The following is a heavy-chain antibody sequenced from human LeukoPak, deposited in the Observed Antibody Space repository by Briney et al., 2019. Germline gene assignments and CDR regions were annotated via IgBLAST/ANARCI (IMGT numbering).Heavy chain of an antibody. J-gene: IGHJ6*02. Sequence: SETLSLTCAVYGGSFSGYYWSWIRQPPGKGLEWIGEINHSGSTNYNPSLKSRVTISVDTSKNQFSLKLSSVTAAATAVYYCARDSGWLGSYYYGMDVWGQGTTVTVSS. D-gene: IGHD6-19*01. CDR3: ARDSGWLGSYYYGMDV. CDR2: INHSGST. CDR1: GGSFSGYY. V-gene: IGHV4-34*01.